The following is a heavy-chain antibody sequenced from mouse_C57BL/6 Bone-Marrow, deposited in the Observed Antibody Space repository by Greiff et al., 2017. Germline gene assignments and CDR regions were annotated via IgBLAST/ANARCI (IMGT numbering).Heavy chain of an antibody. J-gene: IGHJ2*01. Sequence: VQLQQPGTELVKPGASVKLSCKASGYTFTSYWMHWVKQRPGQGLEWIGNINPSNGGTNYNEKFKSKATLTVDKSSSTAYMQLSSLTSEDSAVYYCAREKTSTMVTSDYWGQGTTLTVSS. D-gene: IGHD2-2*01. V-gene: IGHV1-53*01. CDR1: GYTFTSYW. CDR3: AREKTSTMVTSDY. CDR2: INPSNGGT.